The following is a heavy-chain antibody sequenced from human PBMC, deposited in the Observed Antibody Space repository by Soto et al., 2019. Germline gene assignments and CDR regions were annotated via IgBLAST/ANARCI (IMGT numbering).Heavy chain of an antibody. D-gene: IGHD3-22*01. V-gene: IGHV1-18*01. J-gene: IGHJ4*02. CDR2: ITANNVNT. CDR3: ARDMGGYYFEPNDY. Sequence: ASVKVSCKTSGYAFTSYGISWVRQAPGQGLEWMVWITANNVNTNYAQKFQGRVTMTTDTSTATAYMELRSLRSDDTAVYYCARDMGGYYFEPNDYWGQGTLVTVSS. CDR1: GYAFTSYG.